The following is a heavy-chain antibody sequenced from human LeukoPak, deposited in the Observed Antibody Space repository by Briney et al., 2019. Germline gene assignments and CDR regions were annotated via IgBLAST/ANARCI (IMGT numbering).Heavy chain of an antibody. J-gene: IGHJ5*02. CDR2: IHTSGSP. V-gene: IGHV4-4*09. CDR3: ARATQRYCSGTTCFPYWFDT. CDR1: GGSMTHYF. D-gene: IGHD2-2*01. Sequence: SETLSLTCTVSGGSMTHYFWNWIRQAPGKGLEWIGYIHTSGSPDYSRSLKSRVTISLDTSKNHFSLMLSSVTAADTAVYFCARATQRYCSGTTCFPYWFDTWGQGTLATVSS.